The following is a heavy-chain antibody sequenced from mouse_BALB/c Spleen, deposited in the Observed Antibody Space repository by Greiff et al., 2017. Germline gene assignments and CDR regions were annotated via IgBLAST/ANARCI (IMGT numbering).Heavy chain of an antibody. J-gene: IGHJ4*01. D-gene: IGHD3-3*01. CDR2: IYPSDSYT. CDR1: GYTFTSYW. CDR3: TRRGCMDY. Sequence: QVQLQQPGAELVRPGASVKLSCKASGYTFTSYWINWVKQRPGQGLEWIGNIYPSDSYTNYNQKFKDKATLTVDKSSSTAYMQLSSPTSEDSAVYYCTRRGCMDYWGQGTSVTVSS. V-gene: IGHV1-69*02.